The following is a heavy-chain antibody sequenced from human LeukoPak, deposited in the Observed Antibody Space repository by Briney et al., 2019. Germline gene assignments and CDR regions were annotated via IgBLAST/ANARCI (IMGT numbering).Heavy chain of an antibody. J-gene: IGHJ4*02. CDR2: ISTSGSSI. Sequence: GSLRLSCAASGFTFSDYYMSWIRQAPGKGLEWVSYISTSGSSIYYADSVKGRFTISRDNAKNSLYLQMNSLRAEDTSVYYCARDLYYDRSGPHGYWGQGTLVTVSS. CDR3: ARDLYYDRSGPHGY. V-gene: IGHV3-11*01. D-gene: IGHD3-22*01. CDR1: GFTFSDYY.